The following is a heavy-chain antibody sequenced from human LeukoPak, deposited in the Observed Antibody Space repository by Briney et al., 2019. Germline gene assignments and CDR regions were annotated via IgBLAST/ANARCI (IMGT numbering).Heavy chain of an antibody. CDR3: ARQASAGKTLYFDY. J-gene: IGHJ4*02. CDR2: ISYDGSNK. Sequence: PGGPLSLSCAASGFTFSSYPMHWVRQAPGKGLEGVAVISYDGSNKYYADSVKGRFTISRDNSKNTLYLQMNSLRAEDTAVYYCARQASAGKTLYFDYWGQGTLVTVSS. V-gene: IGHV3-30*04. CDR1: GFTFSSYP. D-gene: IGHD6-13*01.